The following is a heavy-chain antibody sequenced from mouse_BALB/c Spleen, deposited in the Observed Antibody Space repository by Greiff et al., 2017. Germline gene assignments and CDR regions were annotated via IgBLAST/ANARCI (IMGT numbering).Heavy chain of an antibody. CDR2: ISSGGSYT. CDR3: TREIYDGYYYYAMDY. J-gene: IGHJ4*01. V-gene: IGHV5-6-4*01. Sequence: EVQGVESGGGLVKPGGSLKLSCAASGFTFSSYTMSWVRQTPEKRLEWVATISSGGSYTYYPDSVKGRFTISRDNAKNTLYLQMSSLKSEDTAMYYCTREIYDGYYYYAMDYWGQGTSVTVSS. CDR1: GFTFSSYT. D-gene: IGHD2-3*01.